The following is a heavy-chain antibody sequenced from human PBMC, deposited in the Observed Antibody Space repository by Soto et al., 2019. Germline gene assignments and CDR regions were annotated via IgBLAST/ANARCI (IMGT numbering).Heavy chain of an antibody. Sequence: QLQLQESGAGLVKPSQTLSLTCAVSGGSISSGGYSWSWIRQPPGKGLEWIGYIYHSGSTYYNPSLKSRVTISVDRSKNQFSLKLSSVTAADTAAYYCARGGELEVWYFDLWGRGTLVTVSS. J-gene: IGHJ2*01. CDR1: GGSISSGGYS. CDR2: IYHSGST. CDR3: ARGGELEVWYFDL. D-gene: IGHD1-26*01. V-gene: IGHV4-30-2*01.